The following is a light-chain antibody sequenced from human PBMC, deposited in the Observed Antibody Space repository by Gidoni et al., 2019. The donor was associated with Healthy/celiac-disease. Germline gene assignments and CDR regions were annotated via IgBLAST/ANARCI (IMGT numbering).Light chain of an antibody. J-gene: IGKJ3*01. Sequence: EIVLTQSPATLSLPPGERATLSCRASQSVSSSLAWYQQKPGQAPRLLIYDASNRATGIPARFSGSGSGTDFTLTISSLEPADFAVYYCQQRSNWPPFTFGPGTKVDIK. V-gene: IGKV3-11*01. CDR2: DAS. CDR1: QSVSSS. CDR3: QQRSNWPPFT.